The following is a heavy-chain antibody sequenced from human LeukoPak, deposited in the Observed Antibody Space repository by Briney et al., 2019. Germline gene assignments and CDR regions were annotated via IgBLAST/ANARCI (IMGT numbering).Heavy chain of an antibody. CDR3: ARREWFGELPFDY. CDR2: VYPGDSDT. D-gene: IGHD3-10*01. CDR1: GYNFTNYW. J-gene: IGHJ4*02. Sequence: GESLKISCKGSGYNFTNYWIGWVRQMPGKGLEWMGIVYPGDSDTRYSPSFQGQVTISADKSISTAYLQWSSLKASDSAMYYCARREWFGELPFDYWGQGTLVTVSS. V-gene: IGHV5-51*01.